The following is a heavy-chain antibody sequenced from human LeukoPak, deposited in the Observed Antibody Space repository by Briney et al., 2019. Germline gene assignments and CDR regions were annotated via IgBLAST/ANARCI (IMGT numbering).Heavy chain of an antibody. CDR1: GGSISNYY. CDR2: IYASGST. D-gene: IGHD3-10*01. Sequence: PSETLSLTCTVSGGSISNYYWSWIRQPAGRGLEWIGRIYASGSTNYNPSLKRRVTISVDTSNNQFSLHLSSVTAADTAVYYCARTSARGAQFDYWGQGTLVTVSS. V-gene: IGHV4-4*07. CDR3: ARTSARGAQFDY. J-gene: IGHJ4*02.